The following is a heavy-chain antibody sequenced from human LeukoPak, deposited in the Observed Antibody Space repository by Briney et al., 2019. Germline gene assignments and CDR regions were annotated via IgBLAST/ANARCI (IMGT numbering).Heavy chain of an antibody. CDR3: ARRVVGVKQWLVGFGWFDP. J-gene: IGHJ5*02. CDR1: GGSISSSSYY. D-gene: IGHD6-19*01. V-gene: IGHV4-39*01. Sequence: QSSETLSLTCTVSGGSISSSSYYWGWIRQPPGKGLEWIGSIYYSGSTYYNPSLKSRVTISVDTSKNQFSLKLSSVTAADTAVYYCARRVVGVKQWLVGFGWFDPWGQGTLVTVSS. CDR2: IYYSGST.